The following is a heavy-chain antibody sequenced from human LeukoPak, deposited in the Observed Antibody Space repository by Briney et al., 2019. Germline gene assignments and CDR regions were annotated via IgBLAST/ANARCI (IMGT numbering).Heavy chain of an antibody. CDR1: GGSISSYY. V-gene: IGHV4-59*12. CDR3: AREDGSGSYYPRGNH. CDR2: IYYSGST. J-gene: IGHJ1*01. Sequence: SETLSLTCTVSGGSISSYYWSWIRQPPGKGREGIGYIYYSGSTNYNPSLKSRVPISVDTSKNQFSLKLSSVTAEDTAVYYCAREDGSGSYYPRGNHWGQGPLVPVSS. D-gene: IGHD3-10*01.